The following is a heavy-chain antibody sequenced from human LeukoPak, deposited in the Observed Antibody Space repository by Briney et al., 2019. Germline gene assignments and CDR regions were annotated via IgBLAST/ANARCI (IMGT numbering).Heavy chain of an antibody. CDR3: ARVASSGWREIINRFDP. J-gene: IGHJ5*02. Sequence: ASVKVSCKASGYTFTGYYMHWVRQAPGQGLEWMGWINPNSGGTNYAQKFQGRVTMTRDTSISTANMELSRLRSDDTAVYYCARVASSGWREIINRFDPWGQGTLVTVSS. V-gene: IGHV1-2*02. D-gene: IGHD6-19*01. CDR2: INPNSGGT. CDR1: GYTFTGYY.